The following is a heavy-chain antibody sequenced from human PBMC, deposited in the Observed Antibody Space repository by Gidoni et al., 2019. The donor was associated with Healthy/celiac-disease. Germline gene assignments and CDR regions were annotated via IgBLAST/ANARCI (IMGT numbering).Heavy chain of an antibody. J-gene: IGHJ4*02. CDR2: IYYSGSN. CDR3: ARAKDLFNYYDSSGYYFDY. V-gene: IGHV4-61*01. D-gene: IGHD3-22*01. CDR1: GGSVSSGSYY. Sequence: QLQLQESGPGLVKPSETLSFTCTVSGGSVSSGSYYWSWIRQPPGKGLEWIGYIYYSGSNNYNPSLKSRVTISVDTSKNQFSLKLSSVTAADTAVYYCARAKDLFNYYDSSGYYFDYWGQGTLVTVSS.